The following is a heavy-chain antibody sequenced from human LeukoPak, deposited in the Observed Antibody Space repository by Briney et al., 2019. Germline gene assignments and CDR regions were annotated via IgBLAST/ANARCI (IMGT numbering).Heavy chain of an antibody. CDR1: RGTFNEYG. CDR2: ISAYNGNT. D-gene: IGHD2-15*01. J-gene: IGHJ4*02. V-gene: IGHV1-18*01. CDR3: ARDVLSDDY. Sequence: GASVKVSCKASRGTFNEYGISWVRQAPGQGLEWMGWISAYNGNTNYAQKLQGRVTMTTDTSTSTAYMELRSLRSDDTAVYYCARDVLSDDYWGQGTLLTVSS.